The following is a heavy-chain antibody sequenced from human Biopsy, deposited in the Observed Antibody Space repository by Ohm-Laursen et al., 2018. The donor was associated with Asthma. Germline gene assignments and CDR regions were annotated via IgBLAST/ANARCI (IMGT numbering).Heavy chain of an antibody. Sequence: DSVKVSCNASGYTFTSYYMHWVRQAPGQGLEWMGIINPSGGSTSYAQKFQGRVTMARDTSTSTVYMELSSLRSEDTAVYYCARAGALIVGATMGYWGQGTLVTVSS. D-gene: IGHD1-26*01. CDR2: INPSGGST. CDR3: ARAGALIVGATMGY. J-gene: IGHJ4*02. CDR1: GYTFTSYY. V-gene: IGHV1-46*01.